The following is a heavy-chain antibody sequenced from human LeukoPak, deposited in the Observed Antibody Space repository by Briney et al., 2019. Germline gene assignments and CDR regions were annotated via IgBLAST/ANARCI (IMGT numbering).Heavy chain of an antibody. CDR2: AYHSGST. CDR1: GDSISGYY. J-gene: IGHJ4*02. V-gene: IGHV4-59*01. D-gene: IGHD2-2*01. Sequence: SETLSLTCAVSGDSISGYYWSWIRQPPGKGLEWIGFAYHSGSTTRNPSLESRVTISVDTFTNQVSLRLSSVTAADTAVYYCARDKKGSSCYDFWGQGTLVTVSS. CDR3: ARDKKGSSCYDF.